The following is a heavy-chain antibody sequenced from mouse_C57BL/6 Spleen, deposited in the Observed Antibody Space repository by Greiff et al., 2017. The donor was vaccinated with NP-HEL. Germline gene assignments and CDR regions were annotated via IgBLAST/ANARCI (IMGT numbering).Heavy chain of an antibody. Sequence: QVQLQQSGAELVKPGASVKMSCKASGYTFTTYPIEWMKQNHGKSLEWIGNFHPYNDDTKYNEKFKGKATLTVDKSSSTVYLELSRLTSDDSAVYYCARGYYYGSSYNFDYWGQGTTLTVSS. V-gene: IGHV1-47*01. CDR3: ARGYYYGSSYNFDY. CDR1: GYTFTTYP. D-gene: IGHD1-1*01. J-gene: IGHJ2*01. CDR2: FHPYNDDT.